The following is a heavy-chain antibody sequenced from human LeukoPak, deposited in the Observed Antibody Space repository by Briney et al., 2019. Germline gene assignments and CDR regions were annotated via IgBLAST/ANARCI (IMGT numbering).Heavy chain of an antibody. V-gene: IGHV4-34*01. CDR2: INHSGST. CDR1: GGSFSGYY. D-gene: IGHD3-10*01. J-gene: IGHJ6*03. Sequence: SETLSLTCAVYGGSFSGYYWSCIRQPPGKGLEWMGEINHSGSTNYNPSLKSRVTISVDTSKNQFSLKLSSVTAADTAVYYCARSKRLTVRGVIWFMDVWGKGTTVTVSS. CDR3: ARSKRLTVRGVIWFMDV.